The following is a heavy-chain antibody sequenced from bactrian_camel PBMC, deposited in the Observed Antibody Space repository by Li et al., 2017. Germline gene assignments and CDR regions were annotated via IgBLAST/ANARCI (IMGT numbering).Heavy chain of an antibody. CDR2: INSGGGST. Sequence: VQLVESGGTLVQPGGSLRLSCAASGFHFSSYAMNWVRQAPGKGLEWVSTINSGGGSTNYADSVKGRFTISRDNAKNTLYLQLNSLIPEDTAMYYCAKTNYVVAGPVADWGKGTQVTVS. D-gene: IGHD6*01. V-gene: IGHV3S42*01. CDR3: AKTNYVVAGPVAD. CDR1: GFHFSSYA. J-gene: IGHJ4*01.